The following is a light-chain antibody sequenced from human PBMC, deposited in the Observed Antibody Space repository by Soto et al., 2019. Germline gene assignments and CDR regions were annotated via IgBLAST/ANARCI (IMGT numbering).Light chain of an antibody. CDR2: EVT. V-gene: IGLV2-8*01. CDR3: SSYAGINTLV. J-gene: IGLJ2*01. CDR1: SSDVGGHNY. Sequence: QSALTQPPSASGSPGQSVTISCTGTSSDVGGHNYVSWYQQRPGKAPKLIIYEVTQRPSGVSDRFSGSKFGNTATLTVSGLQAEDEADYHCSSYAGINTLVFGGGTKVTAL.